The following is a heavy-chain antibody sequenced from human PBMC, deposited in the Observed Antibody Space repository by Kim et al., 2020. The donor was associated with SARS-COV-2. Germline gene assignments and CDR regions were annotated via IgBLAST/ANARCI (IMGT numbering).Heavy chain of an antibody. J-gene: IGHJ5*02. CDR3: ARLGCSGGSCSWGFDP. D-gene: IGHD2-15*01. Sequence: SFQGQVTISADKSISTAYLQWSSLKASDTAMYYCARLGCSGGSCSWGFDPWGQGTLVTVSS. V-gene: IGHV5-51*01.